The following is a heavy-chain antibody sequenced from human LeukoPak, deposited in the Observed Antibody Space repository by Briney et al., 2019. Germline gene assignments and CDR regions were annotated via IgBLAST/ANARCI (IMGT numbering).Heavy chain of an antibody. Sequence: GESLKISFKGSGXSFTNYWIGWVRQMPGKGLEWMGIIHPGDSGTRYSPSFQGQVTMSVDESITTAYLQWSSLRASDSAIYYCARGGSYRYGSSDYWGQGTLVTVSS. CDR1: GXSFTNYW. CDR3: ARGGSYRYGSSDY. J-gene: IGHJ4*02. D-gene: IGHD5-18*01. V-gene: IGHV5-51*01. CDR2: IHPGDSGT.